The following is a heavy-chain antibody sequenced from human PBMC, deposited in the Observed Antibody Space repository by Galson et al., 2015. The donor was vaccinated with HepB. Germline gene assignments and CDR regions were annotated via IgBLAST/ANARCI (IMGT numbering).Heavy chain of an antibody. Sequence: SLRLSCAASGFTFSSYAMHWVRQAPGKGLEWVAVISYDGSNKYYADSVKGRFTISRDNSKNTLYLQMNSLRAEDTAVYYCARVKEGYGSVDYWGQGTLVTVSS. D-gene: IGHD3-10*01. CDR2: ISYDGSNK. V-gene: IGHV3-30-3*01. J-gene: IGHJ4*02. CDR1: GFTFSSYA. CDR3: ARVKEGYGSVDY.